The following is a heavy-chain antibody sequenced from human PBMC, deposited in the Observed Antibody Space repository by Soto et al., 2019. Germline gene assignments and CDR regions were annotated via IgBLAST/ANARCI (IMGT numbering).Heavy chain of an antibody. CDR2: IYYSGST. V-gene: IGHV4-59*01. CDR1: GGSISSYY. Sequence: SETLSLTCTVSGGSISSYYWSWIRQPPGKGLEWIGYIYYSGSTNYNPSLKSRITISVDKSKNQFSLKLSSVTAADTAVYYCARGPLKFDYWGQGTLVTVSS. J-gene: IGHJ4*02. CDR3: ARGPLKFDY.